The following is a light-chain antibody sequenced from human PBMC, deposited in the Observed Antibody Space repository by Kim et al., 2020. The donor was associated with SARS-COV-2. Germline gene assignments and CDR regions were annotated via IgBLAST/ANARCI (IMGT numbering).Light chain of an antibody. CDR1: SSDVGGYNH. J-gene: IGLJ3*02. V-gene: IGLV2-14*03. Sequence: QSALTQPASVSGSPGQSITISCTGTSSDVGGYNHVSWYQHLPGKAPKLMIYDVAKRPSGISNRFSGSKSGNTVALTISGLQAEDEADYFCSSFTSSSTWMFGGGTQLTVL. CDR2: DVA. CDR3: SSFTSSSTWM.